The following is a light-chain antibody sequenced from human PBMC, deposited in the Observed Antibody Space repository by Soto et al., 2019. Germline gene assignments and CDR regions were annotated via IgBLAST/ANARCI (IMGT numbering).Light chain of an antibody. J-gene: IGKJ1*01. Sequence: DIVMTQSPDSLAVSLGERATINCKSSQSVLYSSNNQNYLAWYQQKPGQPPKLLIYWASTRESGVPDRFSGSGSGTDFTLTISSLQAEDVAVYYCQQYYSTPRTFGQGNKVEIK. V-gene: IGKV4-1*01. CDR3: QQYYSTPRT. CDR2: WAS. CDR1: QSVLYSSNNQNY.